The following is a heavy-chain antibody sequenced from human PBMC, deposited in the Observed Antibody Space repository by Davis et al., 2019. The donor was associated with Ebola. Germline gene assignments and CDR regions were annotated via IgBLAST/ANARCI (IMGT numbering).Heavy chain of an antibody. D-gene: IGHD2-2*01. J-gene: IGHJ6*02. CDR2: IYYSGST. Sequence: SETLSLTCTVSGGSISSGDYYWSWIRQPPGKGLEWIGYIYYSGSTYYNPSLKSRVTISVDTSKNQFSLKLSSVTAADTAVYYCARELAGRVVVVPAANLYGMDVWGQGTTVTVSS. CDR3: ARELAGRVVVVPAANLYGMDV. V-gene: IGHV4-30-4*01. CDR1: GGSISSGDYY.